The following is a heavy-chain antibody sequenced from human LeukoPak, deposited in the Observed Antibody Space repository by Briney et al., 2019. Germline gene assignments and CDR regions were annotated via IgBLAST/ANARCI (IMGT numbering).Heavy chain of an antibody. CDR1: DEVITSNNW. D-gene: IGHD5-18*01. CDR3: ARYSYGYDY. V-gene: IGHV4-4*02. CDR2: IFHSGTT. Sequence: SETLSLTCTVSDEVITSNNWWSWVRQSPGKGLEWIGEIFHSGTTRYKASLKSRVTISVDTSKNQFSLKLSSVTAADTAVYYCARYSYGYDYWGQGTLVTVSS. J-gene: IGHJ4*02.